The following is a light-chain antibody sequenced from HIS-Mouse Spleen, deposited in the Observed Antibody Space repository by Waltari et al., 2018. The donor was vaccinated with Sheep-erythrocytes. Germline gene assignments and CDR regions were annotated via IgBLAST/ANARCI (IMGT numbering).Light chain of an antibody. J-gene: IGKJ4*01. CDR1: QSVLYSSNNKNY. CDR2: WES. V-gene: IGKV4-1*01. Sequence: DIVMTQSPDSLAVSLGERATINCKSSQSVLYSSNNKNYLAWYQKKPGQPPKRLIYWESTRESGVPDRFSGSGSGTEFTLTISSLQAEDVAVYYCQQYYSTPLTFGGGTKVEIK. CDR3: QQYYSTPLT.